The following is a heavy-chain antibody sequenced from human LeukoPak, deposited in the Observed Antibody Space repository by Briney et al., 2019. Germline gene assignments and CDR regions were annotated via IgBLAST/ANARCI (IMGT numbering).Heavy chain of an antibody. D-gene: IGHD2-2*01. CDR2: FEAGGVVT. V-gene: IGHV1-24*01. CDR3: ATDRGFVVVPAFDY. Sequence: GSANVSRTVSGYALSELAVHWVGQAAGQGRGGVGGFEAGGVVTVYAQNLQGRDTMTENTTTDTAYMDPSSLRSDDSAVYYCATDRGFVVVPAFDYWGQGTLVTVSS. J-gene: IGHJ4*02. CDR1: GYALSELA.